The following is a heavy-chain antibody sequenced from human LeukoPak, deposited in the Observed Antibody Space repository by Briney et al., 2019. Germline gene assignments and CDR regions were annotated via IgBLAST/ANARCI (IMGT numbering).Heavy chain of an antibody. V-gene: IGHV4-59*12. Sequence: SETLSLTCTVPGGSISNYYWSWIRQPPGKGLEWIGNIYYIGSSNYNPTLKSRVTISVDASKNQFSLKLSSVTAADTAVYYCARGPGDFFDYLGQGTLVTVCS. J-gene: IGHJ4*02. D-gene: IGHD7-27*01. CDR2: IYYIGSS. CDR1: GGSISNYY. CDR3: ARGPGDFFDY.